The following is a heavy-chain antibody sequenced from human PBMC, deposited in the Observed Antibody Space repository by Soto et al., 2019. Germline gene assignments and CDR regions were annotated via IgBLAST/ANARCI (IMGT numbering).Heavy chain of an antibody. V-gene: IGHV3-49*04. CDR2: ATSQAFGGTT. CDR3: TRDGDFYGMDV. D-gene: IGHD3-3*01. CDR1: GFTSDDYA. J-gene: IGHJ6*02. Sequence: PGGSLRLSCTFSGFTSDDYALTWVRQAPGKGLEWVAFATSQAFGGTTDYAASVKGRFTISRDDSTTVAYLQMNSLQTEDTAIYYCTRDGDFYGMDVWGQGTTVTLSS.